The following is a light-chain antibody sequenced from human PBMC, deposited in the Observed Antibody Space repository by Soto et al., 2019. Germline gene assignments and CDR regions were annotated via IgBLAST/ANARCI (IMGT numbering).Light chain of an antibody. Sequence: EIVLTQSPGTLSLSPGERATLSCRASQSVSTNYLAWYQQKPGQAPMLLIFGASSMDTGIPDRFSGSGSGTDFTLTISSLEPEDFTGYYCHQYGSSPWTFGQGTKVEIK. CDR2: GAS. CDR1: QSVSTNY. V-gene: IGKV3-20*01. CDR3: HQYGSSPWT. J-gene: IGKJ1*01.